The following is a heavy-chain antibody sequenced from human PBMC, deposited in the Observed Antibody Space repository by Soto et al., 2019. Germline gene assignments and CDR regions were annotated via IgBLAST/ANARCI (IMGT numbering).Heavy chain of an antibody. J-gene: IGHJ6*02. V-gene: IGHV4-30-4*01. CDR1: GGSISSGDYY. CDR3: ARAFPIAGRYYYYGMDV. D-gene: IGHD6-13*01. Sequence: QVQLQESGPGLVKPSQTLSLTCTVSGGSISSGDYYWSWIRQPPGKGLEWIGYIYYSGSTYYNPSLQSRVTISVDTSMNQFSLKLSSVTAADTAVYYCARAFPIAGRYYYYGMDVWGQGPTVTVSS. CDR2: IYYSGST.